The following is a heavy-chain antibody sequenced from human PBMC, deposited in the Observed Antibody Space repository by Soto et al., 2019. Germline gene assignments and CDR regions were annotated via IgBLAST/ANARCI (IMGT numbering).Heavy chain of an antibody. J-gene: IGHJ4*02. Sequence: PGGSLRLSCTASGLTFNDSAMTWVRQAPGKGLEWVSGISARADAKYYAASVRGRFTIFRDNSRRTVSLQMNSLRVDDTAVYYCASSISPWVRQPPYYWGLGALVTVSS. CDR1: GLTFNDSA. V-gene: IGHV3-23*01. CDR2: ISARADAK. D-gene: IGHD3-10*01. CDR3: ASSISPWVRQPPYY.